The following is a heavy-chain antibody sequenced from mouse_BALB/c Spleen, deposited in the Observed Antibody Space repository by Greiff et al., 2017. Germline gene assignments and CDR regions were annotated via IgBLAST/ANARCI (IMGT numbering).Heavy chain of an antibody. CDR2: IWAGGST. CDR3: ARLNWAFDY. V-gene: IGHV2-9*02. J-gene: IGHJ2*01. D-gene: IGHD4-1*01. Sequence: QVQLKQSGPGLVAPSQSLSITCTVSGFSLTSYGVHWVRQPPGKGLEWLGVIWAGGSTNYNSALMSRLSISKDNSKSQVFLKMNSLQTDDTAMYYCARLNWAFDYWGQGTTLTVSS. CDR1: GFSLTSYG.